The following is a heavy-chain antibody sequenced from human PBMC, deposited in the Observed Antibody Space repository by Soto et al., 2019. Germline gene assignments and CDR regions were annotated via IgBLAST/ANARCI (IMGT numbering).Heavy chain of an antibody. CDR1: GVSINNHY. Sequence: SETLSLTCTVSGVSINNHYWSWIRQPPGKGLEWIGFIYSSGDTNYNPSLKSRVTISVDTSKNQFSLKLYSVTAADTAVYYRAKGSGYPDFDYWAQGTLVPVSS. D-gene: IGHD3-22*01. V-gene: IGHV4-59*08. CDR3: AKGSGYPDFDY. J-gene: IGHJ4*02. CDR2: IYSSGDT.